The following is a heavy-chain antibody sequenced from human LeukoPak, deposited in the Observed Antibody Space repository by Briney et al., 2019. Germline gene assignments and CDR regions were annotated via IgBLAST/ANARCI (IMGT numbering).Heavy chain of an antibody. V-gene: IGHV4-34*01. CDR3: ARGRVRWELPGRWYFDY. CDR1: GGSFSGYY. Sequence: SETLSLTCAVYGGSFSGYYWSWIRQPPGKGLEWIGEINHSGSTNYNPSPKSRVTIPVDTSKNQFSLKLSSVTAADTAVYYCARGRVRWELPGRWYFDYWGQGTLVTVSS. J-gene: IGHJ4*02. D-gene: IGHD1-26*01. CDR2: INHSGST.